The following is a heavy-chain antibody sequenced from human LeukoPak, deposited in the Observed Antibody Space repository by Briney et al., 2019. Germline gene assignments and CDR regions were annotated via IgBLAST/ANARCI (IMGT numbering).Heavy chain of an antibody. CDR1: GYSFTSYW. CDR2: IYPGDSDT. Sequence: GESLKIYCKCSGYSFTSYWIGWVRHMPGKGLEWMGIIYPGDSDTRYSPSFQGQVTISADKSISTAYLQWSSLKASDTAMYYCARTISFWSGYPYYYYMDVWGKGTTVTVSS. V-gene: IGHV5-51*01. CDR3: ARTISFWSGYPYYYYMDV. J-gene: IGHJ6*03. D-gene: IGHD3-3*01.